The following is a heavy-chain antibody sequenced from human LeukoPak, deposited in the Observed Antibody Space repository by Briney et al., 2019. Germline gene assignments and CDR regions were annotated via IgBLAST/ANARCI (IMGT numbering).Heavy chain of an antibody. CDR3: ARSDTYYYYMDV. CDR1: GCTFTGYY. CDR2: INPNSGGT. Sequence: ASVKVSCKASGCTFTGYYMHWVRQAPGQGLEWMGWINPNSGGTNYAQKFQGRVTVTRDTSISTAYMELGRLRSDDTAVYYCARSDTYYYYMDVWGKGTTVTVSS. J-gene: IGHJ6*03. V-gene: IGHV1-2*02.